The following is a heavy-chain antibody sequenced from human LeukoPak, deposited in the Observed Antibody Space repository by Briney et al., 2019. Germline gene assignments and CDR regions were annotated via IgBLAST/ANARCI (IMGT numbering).Heavy chain of an antibody. D-gene: IGHD1-26*01. Sequence: SETLSLTCAVYGGSFSGYYWSWIRQPPGKGLEWIGEINHSGSTNYNPSLKSRVTISVDTSKNQFSLKLSSVTAADTAVYYCARAWELRPGYYLDYWGQGTLVTVSS. V-gene: IGHV4-34*01. CDR2: INHSGST. CDR1: GGSFSGYY. CDR3: ARAWELRPGYYLDY. J-gene: IGHJ4*02.